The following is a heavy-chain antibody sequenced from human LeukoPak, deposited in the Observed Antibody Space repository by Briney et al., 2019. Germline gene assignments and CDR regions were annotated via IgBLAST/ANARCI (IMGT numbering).Heavy chain of an antibody. D-gene: IGHD5-24*01. CDR1: GFTFSSYE. CDR2: ISRSSSYI. J-gene: IGHJ6*03. CDR3: ARDWARGYNYHLYYYYYMDV. V-gene: IGHV3-21*01. Sequence: SGGSLRLSCAASGFTFSSYEMNWVRQAPGKGLEWVSSISRSSSYIYYADSVKGRFTISRDNAKNSLYLQMNSLRAEDTAVYYCARDWARGYNYHLYYYYYMDVWGKGTTVTVSS.